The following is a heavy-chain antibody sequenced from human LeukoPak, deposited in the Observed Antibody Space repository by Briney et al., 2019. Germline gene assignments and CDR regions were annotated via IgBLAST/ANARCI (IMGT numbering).Heavy chain of an antibody. CDR2: ISNSGGSI. V-gene: IGHV3-23*01. D-gene: IGHD1-7*01. CDR1: GFAFSTYS. CDR3: ANGNYEFDY. Sequence: PGGSLRLSCAASGFAFSTYSMSWVRQAPGKGLEWVSVISNSGGSIYYADPVKGRFTISRDNSKNTLYLQMNSLRAEDTAVYYCANGNYEFDYWGQGTLVTVSS. J-gene: IGHJ4*02.